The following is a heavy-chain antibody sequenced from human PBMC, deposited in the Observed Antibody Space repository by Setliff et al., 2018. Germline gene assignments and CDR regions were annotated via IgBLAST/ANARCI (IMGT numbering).Heavy chain of an antibody. Sequence: SVKVSCKASGGTFSSYGISWVRQAPGQGLEWMGGTIPIFGSTNYAQKFQDRVTIITDESTSTAYMELSSPRTEDTAVYYCAREGVDTRSSTDYRYYVDVWGKGTTVTVSS. V-gene: IGHV1-69*05. CDR2: TIPIFGST. J-gene: IGHJ6*03. D-gene: IGHD5-18*01. CDR3: AREGVDTRSSTDYRYYVDV. CDR1: GGTFSSYG.